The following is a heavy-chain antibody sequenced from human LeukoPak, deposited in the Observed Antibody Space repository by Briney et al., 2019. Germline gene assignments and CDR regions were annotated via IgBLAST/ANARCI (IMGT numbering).Heavy chain of an antibody. Sequence: ASVKVSCKASGYTFTGYYMHSVRQAPGQGLEWMGWINPNSGGTNYAQKFQGRVTMTRDTSISTAYMELSRLKSDDTAVYYCARGRQIFGVVNNWFDPWGQGTLVTVSS. CDR1: GYTFTGYY. D-gene: IGHD3-3*01. J-gene: IGHJ5*02. CDR2: INPNSGGT. V-gene: IGHV1-2*02. CDR3: ARGRQIFGVVNNWFDP.